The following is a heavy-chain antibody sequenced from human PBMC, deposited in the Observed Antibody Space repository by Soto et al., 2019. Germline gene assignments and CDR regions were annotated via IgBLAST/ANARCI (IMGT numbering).Heavy chain of an antibody. D-gene: IGHD3-10*01. CDR3: ARSGGYNCFDP. CDR1: GLPFGSNW. V-gene: IGHV3-74*01. Sequence: GGPLKLSCPGPGLPFGSNWIHWVPQDPGKGLMCVSRINSDGSTTNYADSVNGRFTISRDNAKNTLYLQMNSLRVEDTAVYYFARSGGYNCFDPWGQGTLVTVYS. CDR2: INSDGSTT. J-gene: IGHJ5*02.